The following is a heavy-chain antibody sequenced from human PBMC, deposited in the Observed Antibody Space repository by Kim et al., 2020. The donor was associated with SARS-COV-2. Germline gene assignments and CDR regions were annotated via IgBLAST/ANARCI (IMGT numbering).Heavy chain of an antibody. J-gene: IGHJ3*02. D-gene: IGHD2-8*02. CDR2: YI. Sequence: YIYYADSVKGRFTISRDNAKNSLYLQMNSLRAEDTAVYYCARDLVEAFDIWGQGTMVTVSS. V-gene: IGHV3-21*01. CDR3: ARDLVEAFDI.